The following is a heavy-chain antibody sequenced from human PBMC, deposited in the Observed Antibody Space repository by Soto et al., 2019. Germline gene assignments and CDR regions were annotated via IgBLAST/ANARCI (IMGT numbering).Heavy chain of an antibody. CDR3: AREWEQNWFDP. J-gene: IGHJ5*02. D-gene: IGHD1-26*01. Sequence: PSETLSLTCAVSGGSISSGGYSWSWIRQPPGKGLEWIGYIYHSGSTYYNPSLKSRVTIPVDRSKNQFSLKLSSVTAADTAVYYCAREWEQNWFDPWGQGTLVTVSS. CDR2: IYHSGST. CDR1: GGSISSGGYS. V-gene: IGHV4-30-2*01.